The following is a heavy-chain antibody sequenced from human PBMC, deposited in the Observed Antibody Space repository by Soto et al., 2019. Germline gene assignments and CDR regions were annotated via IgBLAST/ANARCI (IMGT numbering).Heavy chain of an antibody. CDR3: AKAAGRNYYGSLGYMDV. J-gene: IGHJ6*03. CDR1: GFSFDDYA. V-gene: IGHV3-9*01. D-gene: IGHD3-10*01. CDR2: ISYNSANT. Sequence: EVQLVESGGGLAQTGTSLRLSCAASGFSFDDYAMHWVWQGPGKGLEWVSGISYNSANTGNADSVKGRFTISRDNAKKSLYLEMNSLRPEDTALYYCAKAAGRNYYGSLGYMDVWGKGTTVTVSS.